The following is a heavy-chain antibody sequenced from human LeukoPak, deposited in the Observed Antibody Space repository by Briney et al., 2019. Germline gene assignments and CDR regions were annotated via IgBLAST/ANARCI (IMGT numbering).Heavy chain of an antibody. CDR3: ARGTLKAAATDFDY. D-gene: IGHD6-13*01. CDR1: GFTFDGYG. J-gene: IGHJ4*02. CDR2: INWNGGST. Sequence: AGGSLRLSCAASGFTFDGYGMSWVRRAPGKGLEWVSGINWNGGSTGYADSVKGRFTISRDNAKNSLYLQMNSLRAEDTALYYCARGTLKAAATDFDYWGQGTLVTVSS. V-gene: IGHV3-20*04.